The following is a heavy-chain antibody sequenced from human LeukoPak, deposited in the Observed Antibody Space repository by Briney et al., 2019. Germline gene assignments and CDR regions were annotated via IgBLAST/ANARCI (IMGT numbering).Heavy chain of an antibody. Sequence: ASVKVSCKASGYTFTSYGISWVRQAPGQGLEWMGWINPNSGGTNYAQKFQGRVTMTRDTSISTAYMELSRLRSDDTAVYYCARGIPPYYDILTGYYNALLFDYWGQGTLVTVSS. CDR2: INPNSGGT. D-gene: IGHD3-9*01. V-gene: IGHV1-2*02. CDR3: ARGIPPYYDILTGYYNALLFDY. CDR1: GYTFTSYG. J-gene: IGHJ4*02.